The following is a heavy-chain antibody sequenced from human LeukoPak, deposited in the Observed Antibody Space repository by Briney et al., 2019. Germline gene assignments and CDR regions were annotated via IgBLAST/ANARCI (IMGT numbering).Heavy chain of an antibody. J-gene: IGHJ4*02. CDR3: ARAQDFSDSSGPNYLDF. CDR2: IYTSGST. CDR1: GGSISSYY. Sequence: PSETLSLTCTVSGGSISSYYWSWIRQPAGKGLEWIGRIYTSGSTNYNPSLKSRVTMSVDTSKNQFSLKLLSVTAADTAVYYCARAQDFSDSSGPNYLDFWGQGILVTVSS. D-gene: IGHD3-22*01. V-gene: IGHV4-4*07.